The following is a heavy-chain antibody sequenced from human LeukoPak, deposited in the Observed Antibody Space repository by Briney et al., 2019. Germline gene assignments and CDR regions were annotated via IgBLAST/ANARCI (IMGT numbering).Heavy chain of an antibody. V-gene: IGHV3-23*01. J-gene: IGHJ4*02. Sequence: GGSLRLSCAASGFTFSSYGMSWVRQAPGKGLEWVSAISGSGGSTYYADSVKGRFTISRDNFKNTLYLQMNSLRADDTAVYYCAKGPKKQMVGSRGYYFDFWGQGTLVTVSS. CDR3: AKGPKKQMVGSRGYYFDF. CDR1: GFTFSSYG. D-gene: IGHD6-13*01. CDR2: ISGSGGST.